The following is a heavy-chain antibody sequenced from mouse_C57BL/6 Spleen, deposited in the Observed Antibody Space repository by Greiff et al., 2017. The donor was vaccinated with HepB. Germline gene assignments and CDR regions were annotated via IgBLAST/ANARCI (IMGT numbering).Heavy chain of an antibody. V-gene: IGHV1-80*01. CDR1: GYAFSSYW. D-gene: IGHD3-2*02. J-gene: IGHJ2*01. CDR3: ARDSSGSYYFDY. Sequence: VQGVESGAELVKPGASVKISCKASGYAFSSYWMNWVKQRPGKGLEWIGQIYPGDGDTNYNGKFKGKATLTADKSSSTAYMQLSSLTSEDSAVYFCARDSSGSYYFDYWGQGTTLTVSS. CDR2: IYPGDGDT.